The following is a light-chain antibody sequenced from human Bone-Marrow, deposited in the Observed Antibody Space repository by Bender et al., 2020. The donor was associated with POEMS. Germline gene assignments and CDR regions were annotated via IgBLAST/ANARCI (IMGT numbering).Light chain of an antibody. CDR3: SAWDDSLSSWV. J-gene: IGLJ3*02. CDR1: SSNIGNHG. CDR2: YDD. Sequence: QSVLTQPPSVSGAPGQRVTISCSGSSSNIGNHGVNWYQQLPGEAPKLLIYYDDLLTPGVSDRFSASKSGTSASLAISELQSEDEALYYCSAWDDSLSSWVFGGGTKLTVL. V-gene: IGLV1-36*01.